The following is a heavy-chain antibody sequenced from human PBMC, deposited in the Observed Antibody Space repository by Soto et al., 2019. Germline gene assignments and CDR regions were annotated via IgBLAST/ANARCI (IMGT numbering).Heavy chain of an antibody. CDR2: MLHIIGTT. J-gene: IGHJ6*02. CDR1: AGWFRSHY. CDR3: ATRIAPHGVDYGMDV. V-gene: IGHV1-69*13. Sequence: VRVSYKDSAGWFRSHYNRLVRQAPAQGREWIGGMLHIIGTTNYAEKSNDRATITADETTSTDYMELRSLRSEETAVYDCATRIAPHGVDYGMDVWGQGTTVTVSS. D-gene: IGHD2-8*01.